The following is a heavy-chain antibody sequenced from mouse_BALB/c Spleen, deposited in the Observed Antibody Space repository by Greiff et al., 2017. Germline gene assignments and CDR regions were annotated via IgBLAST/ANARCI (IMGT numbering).Heavy chain of an antibody. V-gene: IGHV5-6-3*01. Sequence: EVKLMESGGGLVQPGGSLKLSCAASGFTFSSYGMSWVRQTPDKRLELVATINSNGGSTYYPDSVKGRFTISRDNAKNTLYLQMSSLKSEDTAMYYCARYDYDGAWFAYWGQGTLVTVSA. CDR1: GFTFSSYG. D-gene: IGHD2-4*01. J-gene: IGHJ3*01. CDR2: INSNGGST. CDR3: ARYDYDGAWFAY.